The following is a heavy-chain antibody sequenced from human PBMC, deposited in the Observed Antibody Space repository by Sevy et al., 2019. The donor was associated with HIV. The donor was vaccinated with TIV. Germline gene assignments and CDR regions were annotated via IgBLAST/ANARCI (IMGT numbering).Heavy chain of an antibody. J-gene: IGHJ4*02. CDR3: AGGDTTMITDLDY. CDR2: VTSDGTT. D-gene: IGHD3-16*01. V-gene: IGHV3-23*01. CDR1: GLTLTTTG. Sequence: GGSLRLSCAASGLTLTTTGMSWVRQAPGKGLEWVAGVTSDGTTYYADSVRDRFTVSRDNSKKTLYLQLNGLRADDTAMFYCAGGDTTMITDLDYWGQGTLVTVSS.